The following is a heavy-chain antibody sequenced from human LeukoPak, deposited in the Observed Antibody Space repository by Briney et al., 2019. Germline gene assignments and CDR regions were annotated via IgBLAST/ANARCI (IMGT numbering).Heavy chain of an antibody. Sequence: GASVKVSCKASGYTFTSYYMHWVRQAPGQGLEWMGIINPSGGSTSYAQKFQGRVTMTRDTSTSTVYMEPSSLRSEDTAVYYCARDRVVVAATSGMDVWGQGTTVTVSS. J-gene: IGHJ6*02. CDR3: ARDRVVVAATSGMDV. V-gene: IGHV1-46*01. CDR2: INPSGGST. CDR1: GYTFTSYY. D-gene: IGHD2-15*01.